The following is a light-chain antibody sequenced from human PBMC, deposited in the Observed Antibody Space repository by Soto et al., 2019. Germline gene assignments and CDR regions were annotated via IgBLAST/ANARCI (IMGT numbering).Light chain of an antibody. J-gene: IGLJ1*01. CDR3: CSYTSGITLV. V-gene: IGLV2-14*01. Sequence: QSVLTQPASVSRSPGQSITISCTATSTAVGGYNYVSWYQQHPGKAPKLLIYEVSNLPSGLSNRFSGSKSGNTASLTISGLQAEDEADYYCCSYTSGITLVFGTGSKVTVL. CDR2: EVS. CDR1: STAVGGYNY.